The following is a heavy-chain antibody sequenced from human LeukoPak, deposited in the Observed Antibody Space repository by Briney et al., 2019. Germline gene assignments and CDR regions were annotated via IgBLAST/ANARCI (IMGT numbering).Heavy chain of an antibody. CDR1: GGSISSGGYY. CDR2: IYHSGST. V-gene: IGHV4-30-2*01. D-gene: IGHD3-3*01. Sequence: SETLSLTCTVSGGSISSGGYYWSWIRQPPGKGLEWIGYIYHSGSTYYNPSLKSRVTISVDRSKNQFSLKLSSVTAADTAVYYCARGRSGYDYDFWSGHYFDYWGQGTLVTVSS. CDR3: ARGRSGYDYDFWSGHYFDY. J-gene: IGHJ4*02.